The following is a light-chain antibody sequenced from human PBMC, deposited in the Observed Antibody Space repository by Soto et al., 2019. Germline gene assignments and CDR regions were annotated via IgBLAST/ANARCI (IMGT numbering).Light chain of an antibody. Sequence: VLWTGCPLSLRVALRRRASMSLRSSQIPAHSDGSTYLNWFQQRPGQSPRRLIYKVSKRDSGVPDRFSGSGSGTDFTLKISRVEAEDVGVYYCMQGTHWPLTFGQGTRLEI. V-gene: IGKV2-30*02. CDR1: QIPAHSDGSTY. J-gene: IGKJ5*01. CDR3: MQGTHWPLT. CDR2: KVS.